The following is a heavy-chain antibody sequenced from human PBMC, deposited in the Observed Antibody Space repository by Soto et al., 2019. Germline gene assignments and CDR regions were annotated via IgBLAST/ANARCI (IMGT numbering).Heavy chain of an antibody. J-gene: IGHJ4*02. CDR3: ARPPNYYDSRGYYGY. CDR2: ISSSSSYI. V-gene: IGHV3-21*01. Sequence: GGSLRLSCAASGFTFSSYAMHWVRQATGKGLEWVSSISSSSSYIYYADSVKGRFTISRDNAKNSLYLQMNSLRAEDTAVYYCARPPNYYDSRGYYGYWGQGTLVTVSS. D-gene: IGHD3-22*01. CDR1: GFTFSSYA.